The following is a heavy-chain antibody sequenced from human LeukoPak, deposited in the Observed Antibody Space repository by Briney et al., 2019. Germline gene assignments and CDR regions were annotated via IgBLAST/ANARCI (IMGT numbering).Heavy chain of an antibody. CDR2: IKQDGSET. V-gene: IGHV3-7*01. Sequence: GGSLRLSCAASGFTFSTYWLSWVRQTPGVGLEWVANIKQDGSETDYADSVKGRFTISRDNAKNSLYLQMNSLRVEDTAVYYCARDERGYSYGLSLFDYWGQGTLVTVSS. J-gene: IGHJ4*02. CDR3: ARDERGYSYGLSLFDY. D-gene: IGHD5-18*01. CDR1: GFTFSTYW.